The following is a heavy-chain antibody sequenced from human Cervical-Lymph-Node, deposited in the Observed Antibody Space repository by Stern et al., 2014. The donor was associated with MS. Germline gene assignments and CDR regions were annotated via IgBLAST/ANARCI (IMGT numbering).Heavy chain of an antibody. V-gene: IGHV4-4*02. Sequence: QVQLQESGKGLVKPSGTLSLTCAVSGGSVSSTNWWSWVRQSPGKGLEWIGNIYHSGASNYRPSLRSRVSISLDNSKNPLSLHLTSVTAADTAVYYCARERQQYCNSEGCSYWYFDLWGRGTLVTVSS. J-gene: IGHJ2*01. CDR2: IYHSGAS. D-gene: IGHD2/OR15-2a*01. CDR3: ARERQQYCNSEGCSYWYFDL. CDR1: GGSVSSTNW.